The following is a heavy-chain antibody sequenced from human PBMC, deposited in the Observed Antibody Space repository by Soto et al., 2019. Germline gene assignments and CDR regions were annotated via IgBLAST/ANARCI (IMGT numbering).Heavy chain of an antibody. CDR1: GGSVTSCGHS. J-gene: IGHJ4*02. Sequence: SETLSLTCVVSGGSVTSCGHSWSCIRQAPGKGLEWVGSIYQSKSAYYNPSLRSRVAISVDRSNNQVSLRMTSVTAADTAIYYCARGDTRLGELSHDYWGQGTLVTVSS. V-gene: IGHV4-30-2*01. D-gene: IGHD3-16*02. CDR3: ARGDTRLGELSHDY. CDR2: IYQSKSA.